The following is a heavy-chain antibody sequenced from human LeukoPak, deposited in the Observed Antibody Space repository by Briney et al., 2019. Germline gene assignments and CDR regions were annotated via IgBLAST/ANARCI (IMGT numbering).Heavy chain of an antibody. CDR2: ISGSGGST. J-gene: IGHJ1*01. V-gene: IGHV3-23*01. D-gene: IGHD6-13*01. Sequence: GGSLRLSCAASGFTFSSYAMSWVRQAPGKGLEWVSAISGSGGSTYYADSVKGRFTISRDNSKNTLYLQMNSLRAEDTAVYYCAKDGSSWYFLAAYFQHWGQGPLVPVSS. CDR3: AKDGSSWYFLAAYFQH. CDR1: GFTFSSYA.